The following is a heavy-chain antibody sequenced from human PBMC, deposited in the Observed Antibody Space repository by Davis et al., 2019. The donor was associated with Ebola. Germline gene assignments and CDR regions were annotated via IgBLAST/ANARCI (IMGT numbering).Heavy chain of an antibody. J-gene: IGHJ4*02. CDR2: IIPIFGTA. Sequence: SVKVSCKASGGTFSSYAISWVRQAPGQGLEWMGGIIPIFGTANYAQKFQGRVTITADESTSTAYTELSSLRSEDTAVYYCAGAGFGYCSSTSCYDTFDYWGQGTLVTVSS. D-gene: IGHD2-2*03. CDR1: GGTFSSYA. CDR3: AGAGFGYCSSTSCYDTFDY. V-gene: IGHV1-69*13.